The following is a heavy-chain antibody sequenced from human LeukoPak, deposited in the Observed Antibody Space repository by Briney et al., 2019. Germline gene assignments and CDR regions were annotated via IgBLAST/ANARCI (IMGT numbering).Heavy chain of an antibody. V-gene: IGHV3-23*01. CDR1: GFTFSSYA. J-gene: IGHJ6*03. D-gene: IGHD3-3*01. Sequence: GGSLRLSCAASGFTFSSYAMSWVRQAPGKGLEWVSAISGSGGSTYYADSVKGRFTISRDNAKNSLYLQMNSLRAEDTAVYYCARAKDITIFGVVIPTMDVWGKGTTVTVSS. CDR2: ISGSGGST. CDR3: ARAKDITIFGVVIPTMDV.